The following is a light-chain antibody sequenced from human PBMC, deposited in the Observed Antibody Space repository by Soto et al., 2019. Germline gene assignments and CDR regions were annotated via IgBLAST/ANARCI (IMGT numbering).Light chain of an antibody. V-gene: IGKV3-11*01. CDR3: QQYGRSPFT. J-gene: IGKJ3*01. CDR2: DAS. Sequence: EIVLTQSPATLSLSPGERATLSCRASQTVNTYLAWYQQKPGQAPRLLIYDASSRATGIPARFTGSGSGTDFTLTISSLEPEDFAVYYCQQYGRSPFTFGPGTKVDI. CDR1: QTVNTY.